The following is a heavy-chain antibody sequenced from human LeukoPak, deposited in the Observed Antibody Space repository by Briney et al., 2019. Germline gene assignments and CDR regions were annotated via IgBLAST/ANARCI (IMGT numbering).Heavy chain of an antibody. J-gene: IGHJ4*02. CDR3: ARAYCSSTRCPYYFDS. V-gene: IGHV3-21*01. Sequence: GGSLRLSCAASGFTFDSYGMNWVRQAPRAGLEWISSISSSSTYIYYADSVKGRFTISRDNAKNSLYLQMNSLRAEDTAVYYCARAYCSSTRCPYYFDSWGQGTLVTVSS. D-gene: IGHD2-2*01. CDR2: ISSSSTYI. CDR1: GFTFDSYG.